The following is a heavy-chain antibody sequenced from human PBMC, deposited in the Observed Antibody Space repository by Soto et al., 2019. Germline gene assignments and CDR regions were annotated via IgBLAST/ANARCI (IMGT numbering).Heavy chain of an antibody. CDR1: GCTCSRYS. J-gene: IGHJ4*02. CDR2: ISSSSSTI. CDR3: ARDLYYDSSGYYYVVGPFGY. Sequence: GGSLRISCAASGCTCSRYSMNCVPHAPGKGLELVSYISSSSSTIYYADSVKGRFTISRDNAKNSLYLQMNSLRDEDTAVYYCARDLYYDSSGYYYVVGPFGYWGQGTLVTVSS. D-gene: IGHD3-22*01. V-gene: IGHV3-48*02.